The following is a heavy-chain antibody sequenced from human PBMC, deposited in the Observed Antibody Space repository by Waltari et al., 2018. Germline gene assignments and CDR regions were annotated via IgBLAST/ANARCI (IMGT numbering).Heavy chain of an antibody. CDR1: GFTLDDYG. CDR3: ARAYSSSWFSPFDY. D-gene: IGHD6-6*01. V-gene: IGHV3-20*04. CDR2: INWNGGST. J-gene: IGHJ4*02. Sequence: EVQLVETGGGVGRPGGSLRLSCAASGFTLDDYGMSWVRQAPGKELEWVAGINWNGGSTGYADSVKCRFTISSVNAKNSLYLHMNSLSAVDTALYYCARAYSSSWFSPFDYWGQGTLVTVSS.